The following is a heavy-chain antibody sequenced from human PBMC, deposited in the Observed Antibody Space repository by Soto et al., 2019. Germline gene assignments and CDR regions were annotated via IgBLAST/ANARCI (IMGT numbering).Heavy chain of an antibody. V-gene: IGHV4-59*08. D-gene: IGHD3-9*01. CDR1: GGSISSYY. Sequence: XXTLSLPFTVSGGSISSYYWRWILQPPGKGLEWIGYIYYSGSTNYNPSLKSRVTISVDTSKNQFSLKLSSVTEADTAVYYCAGDILTGYYSTHDAFDIWGQGTMVTV. CDR3: AGDILTGYYSTHDAFDI. J-gene: IGHJ3*02. CDR2: IYYSGST.